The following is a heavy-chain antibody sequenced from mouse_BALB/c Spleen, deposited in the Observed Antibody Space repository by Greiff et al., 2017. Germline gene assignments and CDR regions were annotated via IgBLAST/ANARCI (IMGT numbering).Heavy chain of an antibody. J-gene: IGHJ4*01. V-gene: IGHV1-14*01. Sequence: EVKLQESGPELVKPGASVKMSCKASGYTFTSYVMHWVKQKPGQGLEWIGYINPYNDGTKYNEKFKGKATLTSDKSSSTAYMELSSLTSEDSAVYYCARKNYRYDGAMDCWGQGTSVTVSS. CDR1: GYTFTSYV. CDR2: INPYNDGT. CDR3: ARKNYRYDGAMDC. D-gene: IGHD2-14*01.